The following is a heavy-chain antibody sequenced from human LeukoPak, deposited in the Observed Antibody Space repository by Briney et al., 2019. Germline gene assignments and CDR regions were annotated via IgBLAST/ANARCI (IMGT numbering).Heavy chain of an antibody. CDR3: ARDNYYASGSCDH. CDR1: GFAFSSYG. D-gene: IGHD3-10*01. V-gene: IGHV3-48*03. Sequence: PGGSLRLSCVASGFAFSSYGLSWVRQAPGEGLEWVSYITSSGSTIFYTDSVRGRFTISRDNAKNSLDLQMTSLRVEDTAVYYCARDNYYASGSCDHWGQGTLVTVSS. J-gene: IGHJ4*02. CDR2: ITSSGSTI.